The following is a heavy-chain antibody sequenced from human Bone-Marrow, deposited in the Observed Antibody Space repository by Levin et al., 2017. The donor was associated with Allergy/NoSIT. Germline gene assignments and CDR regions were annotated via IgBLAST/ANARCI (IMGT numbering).Heavy chain of an antibody. CDR2: IHVTGIT. J-gene: IGHJ6*02. CDR1: SGSINSYY. Sequence: SETLSLTCTVSSGSINSYYWSWIRQPAGEGLEWIGRIHVTGITDYNPSLKSRVTLSVDTSNNQFSLRLSSVTAADAGVYYCARDPRQRTGGYGIDVWGQGTTVVVSS. V-gene: IGHV4-4*07. D-gene: IGHD1-1*01. CDR3: ARDPRQRTGGYGIDV.